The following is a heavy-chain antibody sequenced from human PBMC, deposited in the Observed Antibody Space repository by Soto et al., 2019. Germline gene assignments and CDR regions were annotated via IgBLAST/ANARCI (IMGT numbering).Heavy chain of an antibody. CDR3: ARGDTYYVNWYFDY. CDR1: GFTFTNYY. D-gene: IGHD1-1*01. V-gene: IGHV1-18*01. J-gene: IGHJ4*02. CDR2: ISAYSGNT. Sequence: QVQLVQSGAEVKKHGASVKVSCKTSGFTFTNYYINWVRQAPGQGLEVMGWISAYSGNTNYAQNLQGRVTMTTDTSARTAYLELRSLRSDDTAVYFCARGDTYYVNWYFDYWGQGTLVTVSS.